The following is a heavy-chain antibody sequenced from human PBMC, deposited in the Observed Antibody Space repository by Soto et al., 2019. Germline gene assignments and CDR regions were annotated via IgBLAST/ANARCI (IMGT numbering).Heavy chain of an antibody. CDR2: VWYDGIKK. Sequence: QEQLVESGGGVVQPGRSLRLSCAASGFTFSNYAIHWVRQAPGKGLEWVAVVWYDGIKKYYAESVKGRFTISRDNSKNSLYLQMNSLGAEASALYYCAREISYTGYDDPRAFDIWGQGTMVTVSS. CDR1: GFTFSNYA. V-gene: IGHV3-33*01. D-gene: IGHD5-12*01. CDR3: AREISYTGYDDPRAFDI. J-gene: IGHJ3*02.